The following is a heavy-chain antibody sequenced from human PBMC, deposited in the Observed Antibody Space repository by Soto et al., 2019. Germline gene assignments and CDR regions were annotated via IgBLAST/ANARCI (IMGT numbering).Heavy chain of an antibody. D-gene: IGHD2-15*01. CDR3: SRIEGDCSGGSGDSVGSDS. CDR2: IDNSGTIK. J-gene: IGHJ4*02. Sequence: GGSLRLSCAASGFTFSDYYMTWIRQAPGKGLEWVSYIDNSGTIKYYADSVKGRFTISRDNTKNSLSLQMNSLGAEDTAIYYCSRIEGDCSGGSGDSVGSDSWGQGA. CDR1: GFTFSDYY. V-gene: IGHV3-11*01.